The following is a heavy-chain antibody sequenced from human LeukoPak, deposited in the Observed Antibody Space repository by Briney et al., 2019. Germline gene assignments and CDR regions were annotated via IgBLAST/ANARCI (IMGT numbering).Heavy chain of an antibody. Sequence: SETLSLTCTVSGGSISSGDYYWSWIRQPPGKGLEWIGYIYYSGSTYYTPPLKSRVTMSVDTSENQFSLRLNSVTAADTAVYYCARVGQVEAANSRGNYYFMDVWGQGTTVTVSS. CDR1: GGSISSGDYY. CDR3: ARVGQVEAANSRGNYYFMDV. D-gene: IGHD5-24*01. CDR2: IYYSGST. J-gene: IGHJ6*02. V-gene: IGHV4-30-4*01.